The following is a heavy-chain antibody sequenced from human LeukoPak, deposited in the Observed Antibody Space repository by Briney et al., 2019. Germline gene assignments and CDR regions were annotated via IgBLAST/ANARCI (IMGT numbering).Heavy chain of an antibody. CDR1: GFTFGDYS. CDR2: ITSAGGYK. J-gene: IGHJ6*03. V-gene: IGHV3-21*01. CDR3: ATSGGFVLPNAITGNWYMDV. D-gene: IGHD2-2*01. Sequence: PGGSLRLSCGASGFTFGDYSMNWARQAPGKGLAWVASITSAGGYKYYADSVKGRFTISRDNAQNSLFLQMNSLRAEDTAVYFCATSGGFVLPNAITGNWYMDVWGRGTSVTVSS.